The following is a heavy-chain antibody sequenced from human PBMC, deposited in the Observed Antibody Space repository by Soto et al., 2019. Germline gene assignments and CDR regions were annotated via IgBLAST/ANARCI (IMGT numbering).Heavy chain of an antibody. CDR1: GSTFSSYG. D-gene: IGHD6-19*01. CDR2: ISYDGSNK. CDR3: ASGAASKYSSGWYSYY. V-gene: IGHV3-30*03. J-gene: IGHJ4*02. Sequence: GGSLSLSCAASGSTFSSYGMHLVRQSPGKGLEWVAVISYDGSNKYYADSVKGRFTISRDNSKNTLYLQMNSLRAEDTAVYYCASGAASKYSSGWYSYYWGQGNLVKVSS.